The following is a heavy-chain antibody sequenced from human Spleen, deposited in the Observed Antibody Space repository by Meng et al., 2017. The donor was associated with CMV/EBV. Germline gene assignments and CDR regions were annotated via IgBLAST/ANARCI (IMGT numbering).Heavy chain of an antibody. CDR2: ISSSSTTI. CDR1: RFNFNSYE. CDR3: ARATFDSSGFYPTPYYYYYGLDL. V-gene: IGHV3-48*03. D-gene: IGHD3-22*01. J-gene: IGHJ6*02. Sequence: GGSLRLSCAASRFNFNSYEMNWVRQAPGKGLEWVAHISSSSTTISYADSVKGRFTISRDNARNSLFLQMNSLRAEDTGVYYCARATFDSSGFYPTPYYYYYGLDLWGQGTTVTVSS.